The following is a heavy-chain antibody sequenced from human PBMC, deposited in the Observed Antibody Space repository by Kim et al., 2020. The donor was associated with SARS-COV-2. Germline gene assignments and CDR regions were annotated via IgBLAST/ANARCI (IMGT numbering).Heavy chain of an antibody. D-gene: IGHD3-3*01. J-gene: IGHJ5*02. Sequence: GGSLRLSCAASGFTFSSYAMHWVRQAPGKGLEYVSAISSNGGSTYYANSVKGRFTISRDNSKNTLYLQMGSLRAEDMAVYYCARASLSDFWSSNWFDPWGQGTLVTVSS. CDR1: GFTFSSYA. CDR2: ISSNGGST. V-gene: IGHV3-64*01. CDR3: ARASLSDFWSSNWFDP.